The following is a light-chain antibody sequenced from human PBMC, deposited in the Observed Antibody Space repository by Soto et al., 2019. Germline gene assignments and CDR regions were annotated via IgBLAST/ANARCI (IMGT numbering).Light chain of an antibody. CDR1: QGIRND. CDR3: QQVNVYPST. V-gene: IGKV1-17*01. J-gene: IGKJ4*01. CDR2: DAS. Sequence: DIQLTQSPSSLSASVGDRVTITCRASQGIRNDLGWYQQKPGKAPNLLIYDASTLHSGVPSRFSGGGSGTDFTLTISSLQPEDFATYYCQQVNVYPSTFGGGTKVDI.